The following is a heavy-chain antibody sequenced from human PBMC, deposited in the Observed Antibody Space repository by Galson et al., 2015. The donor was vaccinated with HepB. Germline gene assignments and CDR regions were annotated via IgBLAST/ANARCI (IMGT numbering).Heavy chain of an antibody. V-gene: IGHV1-2*06. D-gene: IGHD3-10*01. Sequence: SVKVSCKASGYTFTGYYMHWVRQAPGQGLEWMGRINPNSGGTNYAQKFQGRVTMTRDTPISTAYMELSRLRSDDTAVYYCARGEGTMVRGVIKDYWGQGTLVTVSS. CDR3: ARGEGTMVRGVIKDY. CDR1: GYTFTGYY. CDR2: INPNSGGT. J-gene: IGHJ4*02.